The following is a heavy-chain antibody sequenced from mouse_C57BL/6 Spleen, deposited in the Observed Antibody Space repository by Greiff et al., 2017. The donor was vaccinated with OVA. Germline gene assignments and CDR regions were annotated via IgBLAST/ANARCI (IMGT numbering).Heavy chain of an antibody. Sequence: QVQLQQPGAELVKPGASVKLSCKASGYTFTSYWMQWVKQRPGQGLEWIGEIDPSDSYTNYNQKFKGKATLTVDTSSSTAYMQRSSLTSEDSAVYYCARWRAYYYAMDYWGQGTSVTVSS. CDR1: GYTFTSYW. V-gene: IGHV1-50*01. CDR2: IDPSDSYT. CDR3: ARWRAYYYAMDY. D-gene: IGHD3-3*01. J-gene: IGHJ4*01.